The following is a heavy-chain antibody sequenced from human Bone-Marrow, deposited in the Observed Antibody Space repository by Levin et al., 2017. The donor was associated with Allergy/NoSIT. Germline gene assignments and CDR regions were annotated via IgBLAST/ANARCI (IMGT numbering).Heavy chain of an antibody. CDR3: ARAFYASYRDNNFDY. CDR1: GFTFSSYW. J-gene: IGHJ4*02. Sequence: QTGGSLRLSCAASGFTFSSYWMSWVRQAPGKGLEWVANIKQDGSEKYYVDSVKGRFTISRDNAKNSLYLQMNSLRAEDTAVNYCARAFYASYRDNNFDYWGQGTLVTVSS. CDR2: IKQDGSEK. D-gene: IGHD1-26*01. V-gene: IGHV3-7*01.